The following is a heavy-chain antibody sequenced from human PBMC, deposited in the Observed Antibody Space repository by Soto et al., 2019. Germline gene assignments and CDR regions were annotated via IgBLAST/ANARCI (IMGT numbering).Heavy chain of an antibody. Sequence: EVQLVESGGGLVKPGGSLRLSCAASGFTFSNYGMNWVRQALGKRLDWVSSISSSSNYMYYADSVKGRFTISRDNAKNSLFLQMNSLRAEDTAVYYCARDCSSTRCYGGHFDYWGQGTLVTVSS. D-gene: IGHD2-2*01. J-gene: IGHJ4*02. CDR1: GFTFSNYG. CDR2: ISSSSNYM. V-gene: IGHV3-21*01. CDR3: ARDCSSTRCYGGHFDY.